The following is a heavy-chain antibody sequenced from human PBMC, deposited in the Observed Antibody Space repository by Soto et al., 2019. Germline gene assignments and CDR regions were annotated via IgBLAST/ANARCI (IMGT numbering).Heavy chain of an antibody. Sequence: KPSETLSLTCTVSGGSVSSGDYYWSWIRQPPGKGLEWIGYIYYSGSTNYNASLKSRVTIAVDTSKNQFSLKLSSVTAADTAVYHCARDHRYCSSTSCHPYGMDVWGQGTTVTVSS. CDR1: GGSVSSGDYY. D-gene: IGHD2-2*01. CDR2: IYYSGST. J-gene: IGHJ6*02. CDR3: ARDHRYCSSTSCHPYGMDV. V-gene: IGHV4-61*08.